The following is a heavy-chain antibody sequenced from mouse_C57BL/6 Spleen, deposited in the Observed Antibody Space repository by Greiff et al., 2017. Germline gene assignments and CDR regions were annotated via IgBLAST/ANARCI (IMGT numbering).Heavy chain of an antibody. D-gene: IGHD1-1*01. CDR3: ARWAAPSYYGSSNWYFDV. V-gene: IGHV1-52*01. Sequence: QVHVKQPGAELVRPGSSVKLSCKASGYTFTSYWMHWVKQRPIQGLEWIGNIDPSDSETHYNQKFKDKATLTVDKSSSTAYMQLSSLTSEDSAVYYCARWAAPSYYGSSNWYFDVWGTGTTVTVSS. CDR1: GYTFTSYW. J-gene: IGHJ1*03. CDR2: IDPSDSET.